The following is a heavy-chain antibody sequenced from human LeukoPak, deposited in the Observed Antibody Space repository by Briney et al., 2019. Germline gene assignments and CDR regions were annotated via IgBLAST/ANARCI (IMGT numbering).Heavy chain of an antibody. CDR1: GYSFTNYW. D-gene: IGHD2-2*01. J-gene: IGHJ4*02. Sequence: ESLKISCEGSGYSFTNYWIGWVRQMPGKGLEWMGIIYPDDSDTRYSPSFQGQVTISADKSIGTAYLQWSSLKASDTAMYYCAIGGDCSTSCYRCFNYWGQGTLVTVPS. CDR2: IYPDDSDT. CDR3: AIGGDCSTSCYRCFNY. V-gene: IGHV5-51*01.